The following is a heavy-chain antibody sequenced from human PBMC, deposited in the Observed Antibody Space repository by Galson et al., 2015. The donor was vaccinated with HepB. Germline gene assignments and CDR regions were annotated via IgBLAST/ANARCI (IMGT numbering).Heavy chain of an antibody. Sequence: SLRLSCAASGFTFSSYAMHWVRQAPGKGLEWVAVISYDGSNKYYADSVKGRFTISRDNSKNTLYLQMNSLRAEDTAVYYCARNCGFGELLSTYYYYGMDVWGQGTTVTVSS. V-gene: IGHV3-30-3*01. CDR3: ARNCGFGELLSTYYYYGMDV. CDR1: GFTFSSYA. J-gene: IGHJ6*02. D-gene: IGHD3-10*01. CDR2: ISYDGSNK.